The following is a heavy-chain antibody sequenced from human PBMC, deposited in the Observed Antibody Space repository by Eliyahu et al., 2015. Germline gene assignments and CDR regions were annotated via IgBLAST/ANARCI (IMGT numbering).Heavy chain of an antibody. J-gene: IGHJ6*03. CDR2: IRSKAYGGTA. V-gene: IGHV3-49*05. D-gene: IGHD4-11*01. CDR3: SRGPQTTVITKFYYYLDV. CDR1: GFTXGXYA. Sequence: EVQLVESGGGLVKPGRSLRLSCTASGFTXGXYAXXWFRQASGKGLEWVGFIRSKAYGGTAEXAASVRGRFTTSRDDSKSIAYLQMNSLKTEDTAVYYCSRGPQTTVITKFYYYLDVWGKGTTVTVSS.